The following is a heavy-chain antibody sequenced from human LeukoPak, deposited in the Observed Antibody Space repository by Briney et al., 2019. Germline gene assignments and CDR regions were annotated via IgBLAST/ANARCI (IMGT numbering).Heavy chain of an antibody. J-gene: IGHJ6*03. V-gene: IGHV1-46*01. CDR2: INPSGGST. Sequence: ASVKVSCKASGYTFTSYYMHWVRQAPGQGLEWMGIINPSGGSTSYAQKFQGRVTMTRDTSTSTVYVELSSLRSEDTAVYYCARDGPHYDILTGYRYYYYYMDVWGKGTTVTISS. CDR3: ARDGPHYDILTGYRYYYYYMDV. D-gene: IGHD3-9*01. CDR1: GYTFTSYY.